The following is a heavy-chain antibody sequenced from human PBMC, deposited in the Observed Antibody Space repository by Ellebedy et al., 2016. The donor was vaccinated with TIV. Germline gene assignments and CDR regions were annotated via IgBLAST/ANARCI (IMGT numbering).Heavy chain of an antibody. J-gene: IGHJ6*02. Sequence: ASVKVSCXASGYTFTGYYMHWVRQAPGQGLEWMGWINPNSGGTNYAQKFQGWVTMTRDTSISTAYMELSRLRSDDTAVYYCARTRGDTAAAGPNHLYGMDVWGQGTTVTVSS. D-gene: IGHD6-13*01. CDR1: GYTFTGYY. CDR2: INPNSGGT. V-gene: IGHV1-2*04. CDR3: ARTRGDTAAAGPNHLYGMDV.